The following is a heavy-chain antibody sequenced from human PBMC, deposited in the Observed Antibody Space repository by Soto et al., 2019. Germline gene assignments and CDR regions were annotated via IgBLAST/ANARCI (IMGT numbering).Heavy chain of an antibody. D-gene: IGHD3-9*01. V-gene: IGHV3-33*01. CDR3: AREQDEYFGKLDV. CDR2: IWCDGSNK. J-gene: IGHJ6*02. Sequence: QVQLVESGGGVVQPGGSLSLSCATSGFTFNNYGMHWVRQAPGKGLEWVAVIWCDGSNKYEPDSVKGRFTISRDNSKDTLYLQMNILRPEDTAVYYCAREQDEYFGKLDVWGQGTTVTVSS. CDR1: GFTFNNYG.